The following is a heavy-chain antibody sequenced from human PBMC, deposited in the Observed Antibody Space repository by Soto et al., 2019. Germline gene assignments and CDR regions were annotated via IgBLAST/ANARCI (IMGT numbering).Heavy chain of an antibody. CDR3: ARVDYYDSSGYYYFDY. J-gene: IGHJ4*02. CDR1: GGSISSGDYY. Sequence: LSLTCTVSGGSISSGDYYWSWIRQPPGKGLEWIGYIYYSGSTYYNPSLKSRVTISVDASKNQFSLKLSSVTAADMAVYYCARVDYYDSSGYYYFDYWGQGTLVTVSS. V-gene: IGHV4-30-4*01. CDR2: IYYSGST. D-gene: IGHD3-22*01.